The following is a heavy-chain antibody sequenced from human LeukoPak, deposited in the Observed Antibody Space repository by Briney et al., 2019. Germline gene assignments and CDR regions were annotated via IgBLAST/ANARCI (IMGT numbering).Heavy chain of an antibody. CDR1: GYTFTNNA. J-gene: IGHJ4*02. D-gene: IGHD1-26*01. V-gene: IGHV1-18*01. Sequence: GASVKVSCKTSGYTFTNNAINWVRQAPGQGLEWMGWISAYNGNTNYAQKLQGRVTMTTDTSTSTAYMELRSLRSDDTAGYYCARDGALVGATYDYWGQGTLVTVSS. CDR3: ARDGALVGATYDY. CDR2: ISAYNGNT.